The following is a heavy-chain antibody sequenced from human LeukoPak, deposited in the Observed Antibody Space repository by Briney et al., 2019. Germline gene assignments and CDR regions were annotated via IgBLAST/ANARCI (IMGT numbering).Heavy chain of an antibody. Sequence: GSSVKVSCKASGGTFSSYAISWVRQAPGQGLEWMGGIIPIFGTANYAQKFQGRVTITADESTSTAYMELSSLRSDDTAVYYCASSLMVYDHDAFDIWGQGTMVTVSS. CDR3: ASSLMVYDHDAFDI. V-gene: IGHV1-69*01. D-gene: IGHD2-8*01. CDR1: GGTFSSYA. J-gene: IGHJ3*02. CDR2: IIPIFGTA.